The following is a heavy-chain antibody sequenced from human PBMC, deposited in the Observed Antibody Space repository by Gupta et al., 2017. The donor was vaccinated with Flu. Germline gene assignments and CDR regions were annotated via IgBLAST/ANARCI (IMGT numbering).Heavy chain of an antibody. CDR2: ISARADST. V-gene: IGHV3-23*01. Sequence: APGKGLECVSGISARADSTYYADYVKGRFTISRDPSMNTLYLQLNRHQIEDSAVYYCARDMACQGRFDIWGPGTRVT. CDR3: ARDMACQGRFDI. J-gene: IGHJ5*02.